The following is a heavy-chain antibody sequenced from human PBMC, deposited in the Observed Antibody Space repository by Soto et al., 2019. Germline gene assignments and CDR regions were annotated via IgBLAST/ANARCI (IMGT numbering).Heavy chain of an antibody. V-gene: IGHV3-48*01. J-gene: IGHJ3*02. Sequence: EVQLVESGGGLVQPGGSLRISCAASGFTFRSYSMNWVRQAPGKGLEWVSYISSGSSTKYYAVSVKGRFTLSIDNAKDSLYLQMNSLRADDAAVYYCARESYCSSTSCHSDPFDIWCQGTMVTVSS. D-gene: IGHD2-2*01. CDR2: ISSGSSTK. CDR1: GFTFRSYS. CDR3: ARESYCSSTSCHSDPFDI.